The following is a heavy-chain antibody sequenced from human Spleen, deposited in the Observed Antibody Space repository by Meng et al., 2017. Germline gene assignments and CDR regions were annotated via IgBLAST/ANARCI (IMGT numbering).Heavy chain of an antibody. Sequence: GESLKISCAACGFTFSSYDMHWVRQATGKGLEWVSSIGTAGDTYYPGSVKGQFTISRDNAKNSLYLQMNSLRAEDTAVYYCARDQLLLWGFYYYGMDVWGQGTTVTVSS. D-gene: IGHD2-2*01. CDR1: GFTFSSYD. CDR2: IGTAGDT. CDR3: ARDQLLLWGFYYYGMDV. V-gene: IGHV3-13*03. J-gene: IGHJ6*02.